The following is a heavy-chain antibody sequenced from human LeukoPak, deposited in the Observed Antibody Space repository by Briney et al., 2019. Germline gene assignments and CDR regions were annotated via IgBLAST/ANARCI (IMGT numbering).Heavy chain of an antibody. V-gene: IGHV1-69*13. J-gene: IGHJ4*02. CDR2: IVPMFGTA. CDR1: GGSFPDYA. CDR3: ARDPAAAGIGEFDS. Sequence: SVKVSCKASGGSFPDYAISWVRRAPGQGFQWLGGIVPMFGTANYAQQLQGRVTITADESTTTVYMELNSLRSEDTAVYYCARDPAAAGIGEFDSWGQGTLVTVSS. D-gene: IGHD6-13*01.